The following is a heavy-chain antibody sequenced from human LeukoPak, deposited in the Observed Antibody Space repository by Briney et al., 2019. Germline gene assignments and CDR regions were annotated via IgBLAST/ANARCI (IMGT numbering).Heavy chain of an antibody. CDR2: VYPGDSETDI. J-gene: IGHJ4*02. D-gene: IGHD4-17*01. V-gene: IGHV5-51*01. CDR3: ARRHDYGFFFDF. CDR1: GYSFTSYW. Sequence: GESLKISCKGSGYSFTSYWIAWVRQMPGKGLEWMGNVYPGDSETDIRYSPSFQGQVTISADKSSSTAYLQWNSLKTSDNAIYYCARRHDYGFFFDFWGQGTLITVSS.